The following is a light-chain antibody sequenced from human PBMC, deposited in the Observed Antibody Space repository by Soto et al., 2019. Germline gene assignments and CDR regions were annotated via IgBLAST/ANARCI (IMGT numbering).Light chain of an antibody. CDR1: SSDVGSYNL. Sequence: QSALTQPASVSGSPGQSITISCTGTSSDVGSYNLVSWYQQHPGKAPKLMIYEGSKWPSGVSNRFSGSKSGNTASLTISGLQAEDEADYYCCSYAGSSTSRGFVFGGGTKLTVL. V-gene: IGLV2-23*01. J-gene: IGLJ2*01. CDR3: CSYAGSSTSRGFV. CDR2: EGS.